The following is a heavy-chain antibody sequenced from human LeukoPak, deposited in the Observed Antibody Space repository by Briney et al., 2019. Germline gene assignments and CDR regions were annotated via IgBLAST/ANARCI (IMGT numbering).Heavy chain of an antibody. D-gene: IGHD7-27*01. CDR1: GYTFTSYY. Sequence: ASVKVSCKASGYTFTSYYMHWVRQAPGQGLEWMGWINPNSGNTGYAQKFQGRVTITRNTSISTAYMELSSLRSEDTAVYYCARVPNWGLYYFDYWGQGTLVTVSS. V-gene: IGHV1-8*03. CDR3: ARVPNWGLYYFDY. CDR2: INPNSGNT. J-gene: IGHJ4*02.